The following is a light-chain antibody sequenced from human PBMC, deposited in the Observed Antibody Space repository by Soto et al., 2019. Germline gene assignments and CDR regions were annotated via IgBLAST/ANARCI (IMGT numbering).Light chain of an antibody. Sequence: QSVLTQPASVSGSPGQSITIPCTGTNSDVGGYNYVSWYQHHPGKAPKLMIYEVFNRPSGVSSRFSGSKSGSTASLTISGLQAEDEADYYCSSYTTTNTLYVFGTGTSSPS. CDR2: EVF. CDR3: SSYTTTNTLYV. J-gene: IGLJ1*01. CDR1: NSDVGGYNY. V-gene: IGLV2-14*01.